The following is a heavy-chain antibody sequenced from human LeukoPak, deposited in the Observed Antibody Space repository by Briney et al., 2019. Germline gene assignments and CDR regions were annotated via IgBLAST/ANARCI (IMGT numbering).Heavy chain of an antibody. J-gene: IGHJ4*02. D-gene: IGHD2-2*01. Sequence: GGSLRLSCAASGFTVSSYWMHWVRQAPGKGLVWVSRINSDGSSTSYADSVKGRFTISRDNAKNTLYLQMNSLRAEDTAVYYCAREDIVVVPAAYYFDYWGQGTLVTVSS. CDR3: AREDIVVVPAAYYFDY. CDR2: INSDGSST. V-gene: IGHV3-74*01. CDR1: GFTVSSYW.